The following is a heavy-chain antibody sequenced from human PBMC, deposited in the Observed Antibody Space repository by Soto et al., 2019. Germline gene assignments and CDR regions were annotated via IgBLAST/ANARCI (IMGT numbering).Heavy chain of an antibody. D-gene: IGHD3-22*01. V-gene: IGHV3-23*01. Sequence: AGGSLRLSCAASGFTFSSYAMSWVRQAPGKGLEWVSAISGSGGSTYYADSVKGRFTISRDNSKNTLYLQMNSLRAEDTAVYYCAKARSSHYYDSSGYYCYFDYWGQGTLVTVSS. CDR2: ISGSGGST. CDR3: AKARSSHYYDSSGYYCYFDY. J-gene: IGHJ4*02. CDR1: GFTFSSYA.